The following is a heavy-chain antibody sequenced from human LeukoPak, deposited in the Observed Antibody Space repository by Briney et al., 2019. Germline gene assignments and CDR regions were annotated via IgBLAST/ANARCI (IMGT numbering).Heavy chain of an antibody. CDR3: AKDQLSGWFDY. CDR2: ISGSGYST. D-gene: IGHD6-19*01. CDR1: GFTFSNYA. J-gene: IGHJ4*02. V-gene: IGHV3-23*01. Sequence: GGSLRLSCAASGFTFSNYAMNWVRQAPGKGLEWVSAISGSGYSTYYADSVKGRFTISRDNSKNTLYLQMNSLRAEDTAVYYCAKDQLSGWFDYWGQGTLVTVSS.